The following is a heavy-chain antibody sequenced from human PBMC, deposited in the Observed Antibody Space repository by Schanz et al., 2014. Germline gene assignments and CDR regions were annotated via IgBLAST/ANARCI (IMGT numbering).Heavy chain of an antibody. J-gene: IGHJ4*02. CDR3: VSQTGSPNY. V-gene: IGHV3-7*02. CDR2: IKHDGSVK. Sequence: VRLVESGGGVVQPGRSLRLSCAASGFTFSDYWMSWVRQAPGKGPEWVASIKHDGSVKDYVDSVEGRFTISRDNAKRSLFLQMNSLRVEDTAVYFCVSQTGSPNYWGQGTLVTVSS. D-gene: IGHD6-13*01. CDR1: GFTFSDYW.